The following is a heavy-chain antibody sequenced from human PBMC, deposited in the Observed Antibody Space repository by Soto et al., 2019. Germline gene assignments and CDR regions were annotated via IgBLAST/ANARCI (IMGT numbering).Heavy chain of an antibody. V-gene: IGHV1-24*01. CDR2: FDPEYGET. CDR3: ATFLRFTAGYYYYYALNV. Sequence: ASVKVSCKVSGYTLTELSMHWVRQAPGQGLEWMGGFDPEYGETIYAQRFQGRVTMTEDTSTDTASMELSSLRSEDTAVYYCATFLRFTAGYYYYYALNVWGQGTTVTVSS. CDR1: GYTLTELS. J-gene: IGHJ6*02. D-gene: IGHD6-19*01.